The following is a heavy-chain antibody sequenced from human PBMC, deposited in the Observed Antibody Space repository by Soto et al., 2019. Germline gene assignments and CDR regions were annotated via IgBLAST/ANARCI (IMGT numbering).Heavy chain of an antibody. D-gene: IGHD3-10*01. CDR3: ARGRNPRARGVLYFDY. CDR1: GGSISSYY. CDR2: IYYSGST. V-gene: IGHV4-59*01. J-gene: IGHJ4*02. Sequence: SETLSLTCTVSGGSISSYYWSWIRQPPGKGLEWIGYIYYSGSTNYNPSLKSRVTISVDTSKNQFSLKLSSVTAADTAVYYCARGRNPRARGVLYFDYWGQGALVTVSS.